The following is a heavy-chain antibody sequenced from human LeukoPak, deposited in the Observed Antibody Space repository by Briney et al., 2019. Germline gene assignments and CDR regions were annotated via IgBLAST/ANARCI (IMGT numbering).Heavy chain of an antibody. CDR2: IIPIFGTA. Sequence: GASVKVSCKASGGTFSSYAISWVRQAPGQGLEWMGGIIPIFGTANYAQKFQGRVTITADKSTSTAYMELSSLRSEDTAVYYCAKDPRRGVGFVGATFDYWGQGTLVSVSS. V-gene: IGHV1-69*06. D-gene: IGHD1-26*01. J-gene: IGHJ4*02. CDR3: AKDPRRGVGFVGATFDY. CDR1: GGTFSSYA.